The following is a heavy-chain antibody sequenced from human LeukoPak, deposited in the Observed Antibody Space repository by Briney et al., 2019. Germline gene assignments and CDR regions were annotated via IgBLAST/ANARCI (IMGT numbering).Heavy chain of an antibody. Sequence: PSETLSLTCIVSDDSISGYFWNWIRQPPGKGLEWIGYIYYGGSTNYNPSLKSRVTISLETSKNQFSLKLSSVTAADTALYYCARAVTGDYADYWGQGTLVTVSS. CDR1: DDSISGYF. CDR2: IYYGGST. CDR3: ARAVTGDYADY. D-gene: IGHD2-8*02. J-gene: IGHJ4*02. V-gene: IGHV4-59*01.